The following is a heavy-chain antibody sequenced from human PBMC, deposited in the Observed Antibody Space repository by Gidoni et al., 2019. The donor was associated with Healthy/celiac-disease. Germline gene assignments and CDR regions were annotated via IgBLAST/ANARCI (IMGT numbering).Heavy chain of an antibody. CDR2: IWYDGSNK. V-gene: IGHV3-33*01. D-gene: IGHD3-22*01. CDR3: ARGGRYYDSSGYYDQYFDY. Sequence: QVQLVESGGGVVQPGRSLRLSCAASGFTFSSYGMHWVRQAPGKGLEWVAVIWYDGSNKYYADSVKGRFTISRDNSKNTLYLQMNSLRAEDTAVYYCARGGRYYDSSGYYDQYFDYWGQGTLVTVSS. CDR1: GFTFSSYG. J-gene: IGHJ4*02.